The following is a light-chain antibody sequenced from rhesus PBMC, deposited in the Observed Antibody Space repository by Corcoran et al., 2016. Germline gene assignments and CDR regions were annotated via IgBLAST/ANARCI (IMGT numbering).Light chain of an antibody. CDR3: QQESNWPRT. Sequence: EIVMTQSPATLSLSPGERAALSCRASQSVNSFLAWYQQKPGPPPRRLLYDASNRANGTPDRFSGRGYGTDFTLTISSLEPGDVGVYYCQQESNWPRTFGGGTKVEIK. CDR1: QSVNSF. J-gene: IGKJ4*01. CDR2: DAS. V-gene: IGKV3-35*01.